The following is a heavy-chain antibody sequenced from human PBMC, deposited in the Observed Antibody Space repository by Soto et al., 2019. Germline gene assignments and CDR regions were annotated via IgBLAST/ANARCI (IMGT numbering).Heavy chain of an antibody. Sequence: SETLSLTCAVSGGSISSSNWWSWVRQPPGKGLEWIGEIYRSGSTNYNPSLKSRVTISVDKSKNQFSLRLSSVTAADTAVYYCARGGIGYCSSTSCYAFDIWGQGTMVTVSS. CDR1: GGSISSSNW. CDR3: ARGGIGYCSSTSCYAFDI. J-gene: IGHJ3*02. CDR2: IYRSGST. V-gene: IGHV4-4*02. D-gene: IGHD2-2*01.